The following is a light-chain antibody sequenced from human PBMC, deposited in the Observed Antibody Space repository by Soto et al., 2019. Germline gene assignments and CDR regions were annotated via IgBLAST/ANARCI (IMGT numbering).Light chain of an antibody. CDR3: QQYCSSPPYT. CDR2: GSS. V-gene: IGKV3-20*01. Sequence: EVVLTQSPGTLSLSPGERATLSCRASQSVNNNYVAWYQQKPGQAPRLLIFGSSDRATGIPDRFSGSGSGTDFHLNISRLEHEDFAVYYCQQYCSSPPYTFGQGTKLEIK. J-gene: IGKJ2*01. CDR1: QSVNNNY.